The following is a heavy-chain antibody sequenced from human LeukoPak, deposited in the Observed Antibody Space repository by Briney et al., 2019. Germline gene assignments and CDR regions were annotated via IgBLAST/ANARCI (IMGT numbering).Heavy chain of an antibody. V-gene: IGHV4-39*01. CDR1: GGSITSSSYF. CDR3: VRPSPGFDP. Sequence: SETLSLTCTVSGGSITSSSYFWGWMRQPPGKGPEWIGSIYHSGSTSYNPSLQSRVTMSVDTSTNQFSLELNSVTAADTAVYYCVRPSPGFDPWGQGTLVTVSS. CDR2: IYHSGST. J-gene: IGHJ5*02.